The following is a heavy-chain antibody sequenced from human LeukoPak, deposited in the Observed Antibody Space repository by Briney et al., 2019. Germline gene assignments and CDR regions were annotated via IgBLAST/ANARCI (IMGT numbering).Heavy chain of an antibody. CDR3: ARAEYYYDASGGDY. D-gene: IGHD3-22*01. Sequence: GASVKVSCKASGYTFTSYGISWVRQAPGQGLEWMGWISAYNGNTNYAKKLQGRVTMNTDTSTSTAYMELRSLRSDDTAVYYFARAEYYYDASGGDYWGQGTLVTVSS. CDR1: GYTFTSYG. J-gene: IGHJ4*02. V-gene: IGHV1-18*01. CDR2: ISAYNGNT.